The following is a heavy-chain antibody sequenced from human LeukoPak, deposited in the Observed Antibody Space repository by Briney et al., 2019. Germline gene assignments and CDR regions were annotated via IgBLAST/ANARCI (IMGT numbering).Heavy chain of an antibody. CDR1: GFTFSSYW. D-gene: IGHD3-22*01. CDR2: IKQDGSEK. V-gene: IGHV3-7*01. CDR3: ARNLLHPLGWYFDL. J-gene: IGHJ2*01. Sequence: GGSLRLSCAASGFTFSSYWMSWVRQAPGKGLEWVANIKQDGSEKYYVDSVKGRFTVSRDNAKNSLYLQMNSLRAEDTAVYYCARNLLHPLGWYFDLWGRGTLVTVSS.